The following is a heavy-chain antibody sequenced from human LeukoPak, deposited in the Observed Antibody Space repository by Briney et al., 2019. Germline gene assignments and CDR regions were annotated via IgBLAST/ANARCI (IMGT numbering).Heavy chain of an antibody. J-gene: IGHJ3*02. CDR1: GFTFSTYW. CDR3: ARNILFAFDI. V-gene: IGHV3-74*01. CDR2: INSIGSST. Sequence: GGPLRLSCAASGFTFSTYWMHWVRQAPGKGLVWVSRINSIGSSTHYADSVKGRFTISRDNSKNTLYLQVNSLRAEDTAMYYCARNILFAFDIWGQGTMVTVSS.